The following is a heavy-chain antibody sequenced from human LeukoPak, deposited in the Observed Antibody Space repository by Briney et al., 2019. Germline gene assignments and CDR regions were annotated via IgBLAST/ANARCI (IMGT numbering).Heavy chain of an antibody. Sequence: ETLSLTCTVSGGSIGTYSWNWIRQPPGKGLEWIGYIYYSGTTNYNPSLKSRVTISVDTSKNQFSLKLSSVTAADTAVYYCARHSSVAGILDYWGQGTLVTVSS. J-gene: IGHJ4*02. V-gene: IGHV4-59*08. CDR1: GGSIGTYS. CDR3: ARHSSVAGILDY. D-gene: IGHD6-19*01. CDR2: IYYSGTT.